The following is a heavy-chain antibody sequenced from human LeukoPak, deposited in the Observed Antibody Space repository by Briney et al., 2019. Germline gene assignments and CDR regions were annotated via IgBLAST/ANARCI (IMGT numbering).Heavy chain of an antibody. V-gene: IGHV3-48*03. Sequence: GGSQILLCAASGDCFIVYDVQGVRQAPGKGLEWISDVGCSGNTYYADSVKGRFTISRDNSKNSLYLQMNSLRAGDTAGYYCTTLTMASNLVYWVQGTLVAVSS. CDR2: VGCSGNT. CDR1: GDCFIVYD. D-gene: IGHD1/OR15-1a*01. CDR3: TTLTMASNLVY. J-gene: IGHJ4*02.